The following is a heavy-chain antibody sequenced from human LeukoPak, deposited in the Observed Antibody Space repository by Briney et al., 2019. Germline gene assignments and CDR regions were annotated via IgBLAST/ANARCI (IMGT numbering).Heavy chain of an antibody. CDR1: GFTVSSNY. CDR2: IYSGGSI. V-gene: IGHV3-66*02. J-gene: IGHJ6*03. Sequence: GGSLRLSCAASGFTVSSNYMSWVRQAPGKGLEWVSVIYSGGSIYYADSVKGRFTISRDNSKNTLYLQMNSLRAEDTAVYYCARDHPYYMDVWGKGTTVTVSS. CDR3: ARDHPYYMDV.